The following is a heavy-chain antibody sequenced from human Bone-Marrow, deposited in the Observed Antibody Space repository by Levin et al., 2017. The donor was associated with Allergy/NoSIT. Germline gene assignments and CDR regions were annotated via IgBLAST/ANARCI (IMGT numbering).Heavy chain of an antibody. V-gene: IGHV3-23*01. CDR2: ISGSGGRT. Sequence: GESLKISCTASGTTLSKYAVSWVRQAPGKGLEWVSAISGSGGRTYYADSVKGRFIVSRDNSKNTVFLQANSLRADDTATYYCAKDTVSAAIGDFDYWGQGTLVSVSS. CDR1: GTTLSKYA. J-gene: IGHJ4*02. CDR3: AKDTVSAAIGDFDY. D-gene: IGHD2-2*02.